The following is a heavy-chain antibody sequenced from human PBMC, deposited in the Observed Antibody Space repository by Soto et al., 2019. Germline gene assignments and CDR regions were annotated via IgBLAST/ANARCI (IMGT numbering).Heavy chain of an antibody. Sequence: GGSLRLSCAASGFTFSSYAMSWVRQAPGKGLEWASAISGSGGSTYYADSVKGRFTISRDNSKNTLYLQMNSLRAEDTAVYYCASKGGYMYYYYGMDVWGQGTTVTVSS. V-gene: IGHV3-23*01. CDR2: ISGSGGST. J-gene: IGHJ6*02. CDR3: ASKGGYMYYYYGMDV. CDR1: GFTFSSYA. D-gene: IGHD5-18*01.